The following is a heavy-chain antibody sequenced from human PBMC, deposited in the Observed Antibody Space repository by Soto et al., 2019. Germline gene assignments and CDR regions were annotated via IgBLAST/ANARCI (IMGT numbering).Heavy chain of an antibody. CDR3: AKGVAAWGFFDY. D-gene: IGHD2-15*01. Sequence: EVQLVESGGGLVQPGRSLRLSCAASGFTFDDYAMHWVRQAPGKGLEWVSGISWNSGSIGYADSVKGRFTISRDNAKNSLYLQMNSLRAADTALYYCAKGVAAWGFFDYWGQGTLVTVSS. V-gene: IGHV3-9*01. J-gene: IGHJ4*02. CDR1: GFTFDDYA. CDR2: ISWNSGSI.